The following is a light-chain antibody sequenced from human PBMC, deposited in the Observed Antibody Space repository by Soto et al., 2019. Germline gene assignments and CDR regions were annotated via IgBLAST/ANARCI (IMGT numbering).Light chain of an antibody. CDR1: QSVGSK. V-gene: IGKV3-15*01. J-gene: IGKJ1*01. Sequence: EIVMTQSPGALSVSLGERATLSCRASQSVGSKLAWYQHEPGQPPRLLIHGVSTRATGVPARFSGSGSATEFTLAISSLQSEDFAVYYCQQYNKWPRTVGQVTKV. CDR2: GVS. CDR3: QQYNKWPRT.